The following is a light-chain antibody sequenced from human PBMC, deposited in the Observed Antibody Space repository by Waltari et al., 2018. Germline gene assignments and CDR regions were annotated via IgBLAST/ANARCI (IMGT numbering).Light chain of an antibody. J-gene: IGKJ4*01. Sequence: DIQMTQSPSSLSASVGDRVTITCRASQYIGDFLHWYQHRPVRSPQPLTFTASNLQIGVPSRFSGSGSGTDFTLTITSLQPEDFATYYCQQTYITPISFGGGTKVQIK. CDR1: QYIGDF. V-gene: IGKV1-39*01. CDR2: TAS. CDR3: QQTYITPIS.